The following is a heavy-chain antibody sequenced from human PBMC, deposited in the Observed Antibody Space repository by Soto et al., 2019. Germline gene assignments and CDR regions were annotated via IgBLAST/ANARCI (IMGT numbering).Heavy chain of an antibody. Sequence: TSETLSLTCTVSGGSISSYYWSWIRQPPGRGLEWIGYISYSGSTNYNPSLKSRVTISVDTSKNQFSLKLSSVTAADTAVYYCATSNWFDPWGQGTLVTVSS. CDR3: ATSNWFDP. CDR2: ISYSGST. V-gene: IGHV4-59*08. J-gene: IGHJ5*02. CDR1: GGSISSYY.